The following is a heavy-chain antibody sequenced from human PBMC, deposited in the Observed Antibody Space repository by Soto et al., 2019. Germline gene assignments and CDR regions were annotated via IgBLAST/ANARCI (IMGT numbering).Heavy chain of an antibody. D-gene: IGHD3-22*01. V-gene: IGHV4-30-2*01. J-gene: IGHJ5*02. Sequence: SETLSLTCVVSGGSISSGVYSWIWIRQPPGKGLEWIGYIYHSGSTYYNPSLKSRVTISVVRSKNQFSLKLSSVTAADTAVYYCARVDYDSTWFDPWGQGTLVTAPQ. CDR3: ARVDYDSTWFDP. CDR2: IYHSGST. CDR1: GGSISSGVYS.